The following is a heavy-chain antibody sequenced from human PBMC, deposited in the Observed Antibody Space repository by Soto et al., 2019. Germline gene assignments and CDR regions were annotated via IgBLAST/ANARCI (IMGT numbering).Heavy chain of an antibody. CDR3: ARGAPSNDWFDP. J-gene: IGHJ5*02. CDR1: GGTFSSYA. CDR2: IIPIFGTA. Sequence: GASVKVSCKASGGTFSSYAISWVRQAPGQGLEWMGGIIPIFGTANYAQKFQGRVTITADESTSTAYMELSSLRSEDTAVYYCARGAPSNDWFDPWGQGTLVTVSS. V-gene: IGHV1-69*13.